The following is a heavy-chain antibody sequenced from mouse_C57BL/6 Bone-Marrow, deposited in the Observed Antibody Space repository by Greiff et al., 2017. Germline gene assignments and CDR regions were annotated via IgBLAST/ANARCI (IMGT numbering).Heavy chain of an antibody. D-gene: IGHD1-1*01. V-gene: IGHV1-81*01. CDR1: GYTFTSYG. CDR2: IYPRSGNT. J-gene: IGHJ3*01. CDR3: ARGGITTVVAPFAY. Sequence: QVQLQQSGAELARPGASVKLSCKASGYTFTSYGISWVKQRTGQGLEWIGEIYPRSGNTYYNEKFKGKATLTADKSSSTAYMELRSRTSEDSAVYFCARGGITTVVAPFAYWGQGTLVTVAA.